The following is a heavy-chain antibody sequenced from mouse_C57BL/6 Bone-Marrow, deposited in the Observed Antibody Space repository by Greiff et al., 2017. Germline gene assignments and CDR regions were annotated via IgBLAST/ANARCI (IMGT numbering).Heavy chain of an antibody. CDR3: ARGPGTRNYFDY. J-gene: IGHJ2*01. CDR1: GYSITSGYY. D-gene: IGHD3-3*01. V-gene: IGHV3-6*01. CDR2: ISYDGSN. Sequence: EVKLQESGPGLVKPSQSLSLTCSVTGYSITSGYYWNWIRQFPGNKLEWMGYISYDGSNNYNPSLKNRISITRDTSKNQFFLKLNSVTTEDTATYYCARGPGTRNYFDYWGQGTTLTVSS.